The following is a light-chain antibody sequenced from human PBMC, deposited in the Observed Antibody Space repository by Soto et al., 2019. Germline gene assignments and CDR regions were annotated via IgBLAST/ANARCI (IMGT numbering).Light chain of an antibody. Sequence: DLQMTQSPSSLSASVGDRVTIICRTSQSISSYLNWYQQKPGKAPKLLIYAASSLQSGVPSRFSGSGSGTDFTLTISSLQPEDFATYYCQQSYSTPQTFGQGTKLEIK. CDR3: QQSYSTPQT. CDR1: QSISSY. CDR2: AAS. V-gene: IGKV1-39*01. J-gene: IGKJ2*01.